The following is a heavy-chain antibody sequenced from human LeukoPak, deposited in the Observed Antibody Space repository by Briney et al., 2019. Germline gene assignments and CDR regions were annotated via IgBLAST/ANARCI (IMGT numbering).Heavy chain of an antibody. Sequence: GGSLRLSCAASGFTFSSYSMNWVRQAPGKGLEWVGRIRSKTHGGTTDYAAPVKGRFTISRDDSKNTLYLEMNSLKTEDTAVYYCTTAGYSGYDWNYWGQGALVTVSS. V-gene: IGHV3-15*01. CDR2: IRSKTHGGTT. CDR1: GFTFSSYS. J-gene: IGHJ4*02. D-gene: IGHD5-12*01. CDR3: TTAGYSGYDWNY.